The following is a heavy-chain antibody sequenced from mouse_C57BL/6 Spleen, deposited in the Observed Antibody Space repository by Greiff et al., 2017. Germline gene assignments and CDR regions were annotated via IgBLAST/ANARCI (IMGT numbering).Heavy chain of an antibody. D-gene: IGHD2-4*01. CDR1: GYSFTGYY. CDR2: INPSTGGT. J-gene: IGHJ3*01. CDR3: ARGSKDYYDYDGFAY. Sequence: EVQLQQSGPELVKPGASVKISCKASGYSFTGYYMNWVKQSPEKSLEWIGEINPSTGGTTYNQKFKAKATLTVDKSSSTAYMQLKSLTSEDSAVYYCARGSKDYYDYDGFAYWGQGTLVTVSA. V-gene: IGHV1-42*01.